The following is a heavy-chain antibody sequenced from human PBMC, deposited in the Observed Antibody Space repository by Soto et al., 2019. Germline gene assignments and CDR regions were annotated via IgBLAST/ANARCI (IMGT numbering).Heavy chain of an antibody. J-gene: IGHJ6*02. D-gene: IGHD3-3*01. V-gene: IGHV1-24*01. CDR1: GYTLTELS. CDR2: FDPEDGET. CDR3: ATLTIFGVVIGDYYYGMDV. Sequence: ASVKVSCKVSGYTLTELSMHWVRQAPGKGLERMGGFDPEDGETIYAQKFQGRVTMTEDTSTDTAYMELSSLRSEDTAVYYCATLTIFGVVIGDYYYGMDVWGQGTTVTVSS.